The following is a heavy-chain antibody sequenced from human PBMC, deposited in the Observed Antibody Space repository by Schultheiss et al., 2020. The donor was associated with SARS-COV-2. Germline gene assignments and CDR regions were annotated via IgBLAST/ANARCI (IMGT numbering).Heavy chain of an antibody. CDR2: IYYSGST. D-gene: IGHD5-18*01. V-gene: IGHV4-39*07. CDR3: ARGYSYGFYYFDY. Sequence: GSLRLSCTVSGGSISSSSYYWGWIRQPPGKGLEWIGSIYYSGSTYYNPSLKSRVTISVDTSKNQFSLKLSSVTAVDTAVYYCARGYSYGFYYFDYWGQGTLVTVSS. CDR1: GGSISSSSYY. J-gene: IGHJ4*02.